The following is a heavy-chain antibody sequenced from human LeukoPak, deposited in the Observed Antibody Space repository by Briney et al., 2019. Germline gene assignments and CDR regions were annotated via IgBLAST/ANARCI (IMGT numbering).Heavy chain of an antibody. V-gene: IGHV1-46*01. CDR1: GGTFISYA. D-gene: IGHD1-26*01. CDR2: INPSGGST. Sequence: ASVKVSCKASGGTFISYAISWVRQAPGQGLEWMGIINPSGGSTSYAQKFQGRVTMTRDTSTSTVYMELSSLRSEDTAVYYCARGVNSDNPSDYWGQGTLVTVSS. J-gene: IGHJ4*02. CDR3: ARGVNSDNPSDY.